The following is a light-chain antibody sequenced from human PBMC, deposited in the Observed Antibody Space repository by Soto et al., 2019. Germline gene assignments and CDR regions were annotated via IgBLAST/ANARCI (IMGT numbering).Light chain of an antibody. CDR3: QQYNNWPTWT. J-gene: IGKJ1*01. Sequence: EIVLTQSPDTLSLSPGERATLSCRASQSVSSYLAWYQQKPGQAPRLLIYGASTRATGIPARFSGSGSGTEFTLTISSLQSEDFAVYYCQQYNNWPTWTFGQGTKVDIK. CDR1: QSVSSY. CDR2: GAS. V-gene: IGKV3-15*01.